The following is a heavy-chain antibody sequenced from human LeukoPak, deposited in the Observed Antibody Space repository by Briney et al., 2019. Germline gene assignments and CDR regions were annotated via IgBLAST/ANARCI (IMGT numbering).Heavy chain of an antibody. V-gene: IGHV5-51*01. CDR1: GYRFTSYW. CDR2: IYPGDSDT. D-gene: IGHD2-15*01. J-gene: IGHJ4*02. CDR3: ARFLVVVAAKEYYFDY. Sequence: GESLKISCKGSGYRFTSYWIGWVRQLPGKGLEWMGIIYPGDSDTRYSPSFQGQVTISADKSISTAYLQWSSLKASDTAMYYCARFLVVVAAKEYYFDYWGQGTLVTVSS.